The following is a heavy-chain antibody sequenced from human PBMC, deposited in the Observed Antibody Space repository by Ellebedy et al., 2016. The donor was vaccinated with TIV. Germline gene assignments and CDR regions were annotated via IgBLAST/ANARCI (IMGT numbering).Heavy chain of an antibody. CDR2: ISYDGSNQ. Sequence: PGGSLRLSCAASGFTFSYYAMHWVRQAPGKGLEWVALISYDGSNQYDADSVKGRFTISRDNSTNTLYLQMNSLRAEDTAVYYCAGIADVRFDPWGQGTLVSVSS. V-gene: IGHV3-30-3*01. CDR1: GFTFSYYA. CDR3: AGIADVRFDP. J-gene: IGHJ5*02. D-gene: IGHD3-10*02.